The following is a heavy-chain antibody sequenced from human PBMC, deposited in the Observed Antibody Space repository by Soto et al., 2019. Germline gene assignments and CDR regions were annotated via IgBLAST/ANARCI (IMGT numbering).Heavy chain of an antibody. CDR1: GGSISSGGYY. CDR3: ARQRPQLVFFDY. Sequence: SETLSLTCTVSGGSISSGGYYWSWIRQHPGKGLEWIGYIYYSGSTYYNPSLKSRVTISVDTSKNQFSLKLSSVTAADTAVYYCARQRPQLVFFDYWGQGTLVTVSS. D-gene: IGHD6-13*01. J-gene: IGHJ4*02. V-gene: IGHV4-31*03. CDR2: IYYSGST.